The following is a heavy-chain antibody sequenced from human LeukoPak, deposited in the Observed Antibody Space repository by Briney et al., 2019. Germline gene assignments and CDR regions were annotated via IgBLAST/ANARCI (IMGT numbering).Heavy chain of an antibody. Sequence: SQTLSLTCVISGDSVSSNTAAWNWIRQSPSRGLEWLETTYYRSRWYNEYAVSVRSRTNINADTSKNQFSLQLNPVTPEDTAVYYCARYIFYLDVWGCGTRVTVSS. CDR2: TYYRSRWYN. J-gene: IGHJ2*01. CDR3: ARYIFYLDV. V-gene: IGHV6-1*01. CDR1: GDSVSSNTAA.